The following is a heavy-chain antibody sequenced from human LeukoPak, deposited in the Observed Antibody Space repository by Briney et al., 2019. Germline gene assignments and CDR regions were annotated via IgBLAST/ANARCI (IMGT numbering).Heavy chain of an antibody. CDR3: AKGRYYYDSSGYFDY. CDR2: ISFDGSNK. J-gene: IGHJ4*02. V-gene: IGHV3-30*18. Sequence: PGGSLRLSCAASGFTFSSYGMHWVRQAPGKGLEWVAVISFDGSNKYYADSVKGRFTISRDNSKNTLYLQMNSLRAEDTAVYYCAKGRYYYDSSGYFDYWGQGILVTVCS. D-gene: IGHD3-22*01. CDR1: GFTFSSYG.